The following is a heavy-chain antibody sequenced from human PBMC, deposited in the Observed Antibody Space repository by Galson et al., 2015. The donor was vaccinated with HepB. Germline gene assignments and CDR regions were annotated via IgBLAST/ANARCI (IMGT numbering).Heavy chain of an antibody. J-gene: IGHJ4*02. CDR1: GGTFSSYT. D-gene: IGHD4/OR15-4a*01. Sequence: SVKVSCKASGGTFSSYTISWVRQAPGQGLEWMGRIIPILGIANYAQKFQGRVTITADKSTSTAYMELSSLRSEDTAVYYCARGLGGVGLTPPWRFDYWGQGTLVTVSS. CDR2: IIPILGIA. CDR3: ARGLGGVGLTPPWRFDY. V-gene: IGHV1-69*02.